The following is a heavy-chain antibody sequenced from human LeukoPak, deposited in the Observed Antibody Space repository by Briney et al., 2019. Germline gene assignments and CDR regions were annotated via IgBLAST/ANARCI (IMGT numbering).Heavy chain of an antibody. CDR3: AKATTPLAAAGTFDY. J-gene: IGHJ4*02. D-gene: IGHD6-13*01. Sequence: GGSLRLSCAASGFSFTGYWMTWVRQAPGKGLEGVANMNQDGSEKGYVESVKGRFTISRDNAKNSLYLQMNSLRAEDTAVYYCAKATTPLAAAGTFDYWGQGTLVTVSS. CDR2: MNQDGSEK. CDR1: GFSFTGYW. V-gene: IGHV3-7*03.